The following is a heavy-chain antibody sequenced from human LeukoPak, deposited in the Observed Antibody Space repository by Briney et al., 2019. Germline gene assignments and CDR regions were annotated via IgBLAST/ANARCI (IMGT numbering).Heavy chain of an antibody. Sequence: GGSLRLSCAASGFTFSSYSMNWVRQAPGKGLEWVSSISSSSSYIYYADSMKGRFTISRDNAKKSLYLQMNSLRAEDTAEYYCAKDKVLRYFDWLFDLDYWGQGTLVTVSS. D-gene: IGHD3-9*01. CDR2: ISSSSSYI. V-gene: IGHV3-21*01. J-gene: IGHJ4*02. CDR1: GFTFSSYS. CDR3: AKDKVLRYFDWLFDLDY.